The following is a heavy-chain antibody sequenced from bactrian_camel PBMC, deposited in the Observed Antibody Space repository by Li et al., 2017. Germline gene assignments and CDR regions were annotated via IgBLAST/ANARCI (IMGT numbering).Heavy chain of an antibody. V-gene: IGHV3S6*01. Sequence: HVQLVESGGELVQPGGSLRLSCAASGYTAKTCSWNWYRQFQGKGRELVSSLYANGGTYYHDSVKGRFAISRDNAKNTLYLQLNSLKTEDTAIYYCATIGTFWGQGTQVTVS. CDR2: LYANGGT. CDR1: GYTAKTCS. J-gene: IGHJ4*01. CDR3: ATIGTF. D-gene: IGHD1*01.